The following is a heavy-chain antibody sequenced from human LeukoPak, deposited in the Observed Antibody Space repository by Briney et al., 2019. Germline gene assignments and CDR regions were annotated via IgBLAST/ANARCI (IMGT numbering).Heavy chain of an antibody. J-gene: IGHJ5*02. CDR1: GGSFSGYY. CDR3: ARVPGNWFDP. V-gene: IGHV4-34*01. CDR2: INHSGST. Sequence: PSETLSLTCAVYGGSFSGYYWSWIRQPPGKGLEWIGEINHSGSTNYNPSLKSRVTISVDTSKNQFSLKLSSVTAADTAVYYCARVPGNWFDPWGQGTLVTVSS.